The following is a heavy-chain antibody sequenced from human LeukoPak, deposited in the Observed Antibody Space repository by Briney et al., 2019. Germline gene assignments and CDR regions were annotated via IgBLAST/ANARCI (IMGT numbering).Heavy chain of an antibody. CDR1: GFSFSGHW. CDR3: ARGPNSNWSGLDF. D-gene: IGHD6-6*01. CDR2: ISPTGSTT. Sequence: PGGSLRLSCIASGFSFSGHWMHWARQLPGKGLVWVSRISPTGSTTSYADSVKGRFTVSRDNAKSTLYLQVNNLRAEDTAVYYCARGPNSNWSGLDFWGQGTLLTVSS. J-gene: IGHJ4*02. V-gene: IGHV3-74*01.